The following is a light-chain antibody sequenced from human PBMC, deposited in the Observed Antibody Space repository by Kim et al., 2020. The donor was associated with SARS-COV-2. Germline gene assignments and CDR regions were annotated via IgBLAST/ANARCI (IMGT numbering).Light chain of an antibody. CDR2: ETN. CDR3: AAWDDSLSGGI. Sequence: GQRVTISCSGTSSSIGSNYVNWYQQFPGTAPKLLIYETNQRSSGVPDRFSGSKSGTSASLAISGLRSEDEADYYCAAWDDSLSGGIFGSGTKVTVL. V-gene: IGLV1-47*01. CDR1: SSSIGSNY. J-gene: IGLJ1*01.